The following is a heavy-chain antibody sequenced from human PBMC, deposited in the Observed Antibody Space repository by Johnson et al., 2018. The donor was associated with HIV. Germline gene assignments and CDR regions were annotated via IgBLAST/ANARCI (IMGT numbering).Heavy chain of an antibody. CDR3: ARDRGIAARPFRYAFDI. Sequence: VQLVESGGGVVRPGGSLRLSCAASGFTFEDYAMYWVRQAPGKGLEWVGRIKSKTDGGTTDYAAPVKGRFTISRDDSKNTLYLQMNSLKTEDTAVYYCARDRGIAARPFRYAFDIWGQGTMVTVSS. J-gene: IGHJ3*02. CDR2: IKSKTDGGTT. D-gene: IGHD6-6*01. CDR1: GFTFEDYA. V-gene: IGHV3-15*01.